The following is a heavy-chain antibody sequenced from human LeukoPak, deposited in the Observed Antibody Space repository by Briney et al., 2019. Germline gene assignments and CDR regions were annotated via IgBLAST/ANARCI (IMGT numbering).Heavy chain of an antibody. Sequence: ASVKVSCKASGYPFTSFGISWVRQAPGQGLEWMGWIKADGYNPHYTQKLQGRVTVTTDTSTSTAYMELRSLTSDDTAMYYCARDSNSTPDYWGQGTLVAVSS. D-gene: IGHD4-23*01. CDR2: IKADGYNP. CDR1: GYPFTSFG. J-gene: IGHJ4*02. CDR3: ARDSNSTPDY. V-gene: IGHV1-18*01.